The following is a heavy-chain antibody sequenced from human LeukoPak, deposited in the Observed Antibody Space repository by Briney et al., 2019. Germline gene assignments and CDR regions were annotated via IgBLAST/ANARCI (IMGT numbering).Heavy chain of an antibody. D-gene: IGHD6-19*01. Sequence: GESLKISCKASGYSFTSHRIGWVRQMPGKGLEWMGSIYPGDSDTRYSPSFQGQVTISADKSISTAYLQWSSLQASDTAMYYCARRGLADCWGQGTLVTVSS. V-gene: IGHV5-51*01. CDR2: IYPGDSDT. CDR3: ARRGLADC. CDR1: GYSFTSHR. J-gene: IGHJ4*02.